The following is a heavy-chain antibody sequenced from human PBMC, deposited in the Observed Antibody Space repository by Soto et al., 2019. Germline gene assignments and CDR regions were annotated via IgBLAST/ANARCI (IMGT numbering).Heavy chain of an antibody. J-gene: IGHJ1*01. CDR1: GYTFTSYG. D-gene: IGHD2-15*01. CDR2: ISAYNGNT. V-gene: IGHV1-18*01. Sequence: ASVKVSCKASGYTFTSYGISWVRQAPGQGLEWMGWISAYNGNTNYAQKLQGRVTMTTDTSTSTAYMELRSLRSDDTAVYYCARTSATHCSGGSCYSDHFQHWGQGTLVTVSS. CDR3: ARTSATHCSGGSCYSDHFQH.